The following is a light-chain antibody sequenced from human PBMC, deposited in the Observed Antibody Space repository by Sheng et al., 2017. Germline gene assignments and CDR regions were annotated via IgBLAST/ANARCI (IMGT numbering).Light chain of an antibody. Sequence: DIQMTQSPPSLSASVGDRVTITCRASQTISSYLNWYQQKPGKAPKLLIYSTSSLQTGVPSRFSGSGSGTDFTLTISSLQPEDFGIYYCQQSYSTPTFGQGTKVEVK. CDR2: STS. V-gene: IGKV1-39*01. CDR1: QTISSY. J-gene: IGKJ1*01. CDR3: QQSYSTPT.